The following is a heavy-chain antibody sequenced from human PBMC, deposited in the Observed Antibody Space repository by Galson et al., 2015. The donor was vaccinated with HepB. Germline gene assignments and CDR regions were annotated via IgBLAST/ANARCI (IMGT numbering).Heavy chain of an antibody. CDR1: GFSFNFYT. CDR2: IRTNGVTT. V-gene: IGHV3-64D*08. CDR3: VRDRRQYYYGMDV. J-gene: IGHJ6*01. Sequence: SLRLSCAASGFSFNFYTMYWVRQAPGKGLEYVSSIRTNGVTTDYADSVRGRFTISRDNSKNTLYLQMSSLRTEDTAVYHCVRDRRQYYYGMDVWGQGTTVTVSS.